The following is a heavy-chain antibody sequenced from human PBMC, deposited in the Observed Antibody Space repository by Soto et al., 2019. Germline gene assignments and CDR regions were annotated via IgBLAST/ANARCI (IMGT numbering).Heavy chain of an antibody. J-gene: IGHJ4*02. V-gene: IGHV3-23*01. CDR1: GFTFSSYA. CDR3: AKGKPHIVLLPAVIHVGS. CDR2: VSGSGGST. Sequence: EVQLLESGGGLVQPGGSLRLSCAASGFTFSSYAMSWVRQAPGKGLEWVSVVSGSGGSTYYADSVKGRFTISRDNSKNTLYLHMNGLRAEDTAVYYCAKGKPHIVLLPAVIHVGSWGQGTLVTVSS. D-gene: IGHD2-2*02.